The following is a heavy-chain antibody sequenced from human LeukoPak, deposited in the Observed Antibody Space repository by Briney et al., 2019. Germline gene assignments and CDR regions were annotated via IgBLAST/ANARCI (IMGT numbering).Heavy chain of an antibody. CDR3: ARHSSGSYYIY. D-gene: IGHD3-10*01. V-gene: IGHV3-7*01. Sequence: GGSLRLSCAASGFTFSSSWMSWVRQPPGKGLEWVAHIKQDGSDKYYVDSVKGRYTISRDNAKNSLYLQLNSLRVEDTAMYYCARHSSGSYYIYWGQGTLVTVSS. CDR2: IKQDGSDK. J-gene: IGHJ4*02. CDR1: GFTFSSSW.